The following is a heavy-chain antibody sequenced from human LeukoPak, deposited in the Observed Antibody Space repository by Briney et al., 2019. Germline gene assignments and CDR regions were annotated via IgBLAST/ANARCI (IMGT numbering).Heavy chain of an antibody. J-gene: IGHJ4*02. CDR3: TTDLGITMIRGVIVF. CDR2: IKSKGDGETT. Sequence: GGSLRLSCAASGFTFTDAWMSWVRQAPGKGLEWVGRIKSKGDGETTDYAAPVRGRFTMSSDDSTATLYLQMNSLKTEDTAVYFCTTDLGITMIRGVIVFWGQGTLVTVSS. V-gene: IGHV3-15*01. CDR1: GFTFTDAW. D-gene: IGHD3-10*01.